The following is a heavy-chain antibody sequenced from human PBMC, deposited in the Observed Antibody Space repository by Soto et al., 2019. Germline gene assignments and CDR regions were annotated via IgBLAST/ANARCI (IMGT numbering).Heavy chain of an antibody. CDR3: ARDSVSFTHLDH. Sequence: QVELQESGPRLVRPSETLYLTCTVSGGSMSGYHWSWVRQPAGKGLEWIGRVHSTGSTDYNPSVESRITVSLNTSRQQFSLKLRSATAADTALYFCARDSVSFTHLDHWGQGIVVTVSP. CDR1: GGSMSGYH. D-gene: IGHD3-10*01. CDR2: VHSTGST. J-gene: IGHJ4*02. V-gene: IGHV4-4*07.